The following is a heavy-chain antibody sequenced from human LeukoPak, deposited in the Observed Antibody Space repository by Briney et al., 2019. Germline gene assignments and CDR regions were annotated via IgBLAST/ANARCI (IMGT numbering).Heavy chain of an antibody. V-gene: IGHV4-39*07. J-gene: IGHJ4*02. Sequence: SETLSLTCTVSGGSISSSSYYWGWIRQPPGTGLEWIGSIYYSGSTYYNPSLKSRVTISVDTSKNQFSLKLTSVTAADTAVYYCARLGPGGHGEFDYWGQGNLVTVSS. CDR2: IYYSGST. CDR1: GGSISSSSYY. CDR3: ARLGPGGHGEFDY. D-gene: IGHD3-10*01.